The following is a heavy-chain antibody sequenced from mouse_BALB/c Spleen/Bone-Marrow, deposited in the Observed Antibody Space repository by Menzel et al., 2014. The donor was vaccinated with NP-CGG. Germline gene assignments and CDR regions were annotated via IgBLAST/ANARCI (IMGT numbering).Heavy chain of an antibody. J-gene: IGHJ4*01. CDR2: INPYNGDT. CDR1: GYSFTGYF. CDR3: AREGYYYGSSYGNAMDY. Sequence: VQLQQSGPELVKPGASVKISCKASGYSFTGYFMNWVMQSHGKSLEWIGRINPYNGDTFHNQKFKGKATLTVDKSSSTAHMELRSLASEDSTVYYCAREGYYYGSSYGNAMDYWGQGTSVTVSS. V-gene: IGHV1-20*02. D-gene: IGHD1-1*01.